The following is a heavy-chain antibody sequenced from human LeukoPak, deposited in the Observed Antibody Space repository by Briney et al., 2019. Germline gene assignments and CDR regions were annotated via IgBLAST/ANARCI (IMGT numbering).Heavy chain of an antibody. V-gene: IGHV3-23*01. D-gene: IGHD2-21*01. CDR2: ILGSGDNT. Sequence: GGSLRLSCAASGFTFSNAAMTWVRQAPGKGLEWVSTILGSGDNTYYADSVKGRFTISRDNSRSTLYLQMTSLTAEDTALYYCAKPIPFWYFDLWGRGTLVTVSS. CDR3: AKPIPFWYFDL. CDR1: GFTFSNAA. J-gene: IGHJ2*01.